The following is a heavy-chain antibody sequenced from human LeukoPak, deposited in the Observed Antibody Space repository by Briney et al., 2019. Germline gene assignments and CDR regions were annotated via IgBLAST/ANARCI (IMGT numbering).Heavy chain of an antibody. CDR2: INTSGST. V-gene: IGHV4-4*07. J-gene: IGHJ4*02. CDR3: ARSRGTTLVTRFDY. Sequence: PSETPSLTCTVSGGSISNYYWSWIRQPAGKGLEWIGRINTSGSTDYNPSLKSRVTMSVDTAKNQFSLNLSSLTAADTAVYYCARSRGTTLVTRFDYWGQGTLVTVSS. CDR1: GGSISNYY. D-gene: IGHD5-18*01.